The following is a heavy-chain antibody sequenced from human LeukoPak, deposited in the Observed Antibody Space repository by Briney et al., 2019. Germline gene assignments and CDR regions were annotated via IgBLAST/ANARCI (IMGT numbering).Heavy chain of an antibody. J-gene: IGHJ6*04. CDR1: AFSVGSNY. Sequence: GGSLRLSCAASAFSVGSNYMTWVRQAPGKGLEWVSSISSSSSYIYYADSVKGRFTISRDNAKNSLFLQMNSLRAEDTAVYYCARGLIYDILTGYQDVWGKGTTVTISS. CDR2: ISSSSSYI. D-gene: IGHD3-9*01. CDR3: ARGLIYDILTGYQDV. V-gene: IGHV3-21*01.